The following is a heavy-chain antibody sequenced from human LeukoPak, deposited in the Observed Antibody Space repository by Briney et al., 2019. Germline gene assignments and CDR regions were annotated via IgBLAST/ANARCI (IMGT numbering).Heavy chain of an antibody. V-gene: IGHV3-23*01. CDR2: ISGNADTA. D-gene: IGHD3-22*01. J-gene: IGHJ1*01. CDR3: AGGNDYFDTSGYYFERLQH. Sequence: PGGSLRLSCVASLFTFVSYAMSWVRQAPGKGLEWVSSISGNADTAYYAESAKGRFTISRDNSKKTVFLQIAGLRAEDTALYYCAGGNDYFDTSGYYFERLQHWGQGTLVTVSS. CDR1: LFTFVSYA.